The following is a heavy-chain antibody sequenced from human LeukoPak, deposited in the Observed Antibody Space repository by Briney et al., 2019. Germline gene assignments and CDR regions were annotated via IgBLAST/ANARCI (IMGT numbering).Heavy chain of an antibody. CDR2: IYSGGST. V-gene: IGHV3-66*01. CDR1: GFTVSSNY. D-gene: IGHD1-7*01. CDR3: AIPPRRNYGNY. Sequence: GGSLRLSCAASGFTVSSNYMSWVRQAPGKGLEWVSVIYSGGSTYYADSVKGRFTISRDNSKNTLYLQMNSLRAEDTAVYYCAIPPRRNYGNYWGQGTLVTVSS. J-gene: IGHJ4*02.